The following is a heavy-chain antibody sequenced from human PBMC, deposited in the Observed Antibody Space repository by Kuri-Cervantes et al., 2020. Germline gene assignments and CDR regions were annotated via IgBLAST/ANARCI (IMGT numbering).Heavy chain of an antibody. J-gene: IGHJ4*02. CDR3: ARGDEGRRLRIFGI. V-gene: IGHV4-61*01. CDR1: GFSLSNARMG. D-gene: IGHD3-3*01. Sequence: SGPTLVTPTETLSLTCTVSGFSLSNARMGVSWIRQPPGKGLEWIGYIYYSESTNYNPSLKSRVTISVDTSKNQFSLKLNSVTAADTAVYYCARGDEGRRLRIFGIWGQGTLVTVSS. CDR2: IYYSEST.